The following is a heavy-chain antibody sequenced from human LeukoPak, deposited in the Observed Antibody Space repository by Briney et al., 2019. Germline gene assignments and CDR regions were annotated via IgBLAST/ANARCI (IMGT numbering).Heavy chain of an antibody. CDR1: GFTFDDYA. CDR3: ARHPGYSSSWYHY. Sequence: GGSLRLSCAASGFTFDDYAMHWVRQAPGKGLEWVSGISWNSGSIGYADSVKGRFTISRDNAKNSLYLQMNSLRAEDTAVYYCARHPGYSSSWYHYWGQGTLVTVSS. CDR2: ISWNSGSI. V-gene: IGHV3-9*01. D-gene: IGHD6-13*01. J-gene: IGHJ4*02.